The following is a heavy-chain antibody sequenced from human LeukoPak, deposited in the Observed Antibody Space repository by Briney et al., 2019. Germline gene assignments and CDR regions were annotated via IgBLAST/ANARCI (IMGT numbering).Heavy chain of an antibody. Sequence: SETLSLTCTVSGASISRYFWSWIRQPPGKGLEWIGYISYTGSTSYNPSLKSRVTISLDTSKNHFSLRLRSVTAADTAVYYCAKSTPSFDSWESWGQGTLVTVSS. CDR1: GASISRYF. CDR3: AKSTPSFDSWES. J-gene: IGHJ5*02. V-gene: IGHV4-59*01. CDR2: ISYTGST. D-gene: IGHD3-3*01.